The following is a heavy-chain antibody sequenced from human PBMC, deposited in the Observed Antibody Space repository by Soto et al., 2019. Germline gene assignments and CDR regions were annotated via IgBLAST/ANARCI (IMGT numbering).Heavy chain of an antibody. CDR2: ISSSGSTI. V-gene: IGHV3-48*03. CDR1: GFTFSSYE. J-gene: IGHJ6*02. Sequence: SLRLSCAASGFTFSSYEMNWVRQAPGKGLEWVSYISSSGSTIYYADSVEGRFTISRDNSKNTLYLQMNSLRAEDTAVYYCARGGYYDFWSGYYTAPYYYYYGMDVWGQGTTVTVSS. CDR3: ARGGYYDFWSGYYTAPYYYYYGMDV. D-gene: IGHD3-3*01.